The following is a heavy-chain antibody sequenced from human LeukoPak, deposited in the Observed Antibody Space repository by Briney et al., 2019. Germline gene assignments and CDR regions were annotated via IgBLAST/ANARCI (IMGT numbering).Heavy chain of an antibody. CDR1: GGSISSSSYY. J-gene: IGHJ4*02. D-gene: IGHD6-6*01. V-gene: IGHV4-61*01. Sequence: SETLSLTCTVSGGSISSSSYYWTWIRQPPGKGLEWIGYIYYSGSTNYNPSLKSRVTISVDTSKNQFSLKLSSVTAADTAVYYCARDVGARLPGYWGQGILVTVSS. CDR2: IYYSGST. CDR3: ARDVGARLPGY.